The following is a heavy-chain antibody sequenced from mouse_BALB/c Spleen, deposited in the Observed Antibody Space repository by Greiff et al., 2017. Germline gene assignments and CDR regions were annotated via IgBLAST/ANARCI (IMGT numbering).Heavy chain of an antibody. CDR1: GYTFTDYA. CDR3: ARGGSTMITTSLYWYFDV. V-gene: IGHV1S137*01. CDR2: ISTYYGDA. D-gene: IGHD2-4*01. J-gene: IGHJ1*01. Sequence: KLQQSGAELVRPGVSVKISCKGSGYTFTDYAMHWVKQSHAKSLEWIGVISTYYGDASYNQKFKGKATMTVDKSSSTAYMELARLTSEDSAIYYCARGGSTMITTSLYWYFDVWGAGTTVTVSS.